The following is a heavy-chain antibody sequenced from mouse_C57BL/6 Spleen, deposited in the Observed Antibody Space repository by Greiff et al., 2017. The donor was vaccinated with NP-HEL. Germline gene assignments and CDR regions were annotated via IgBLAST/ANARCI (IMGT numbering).Heavy chain of an antibody. J-gene: IGHJ4*01. V-gene: IGHV3-6*01. D-gene: IGHD2-4*01. CDR1: GYSITSGYY. CDR3: ARRGYDYDGDGAMDY. Sequence: EVKLMESGPGLVKPSQSLSLTCSVTGYSITSGYYWNWIRQFPGNKLEWMGYISYDGSNNYNPSLQNRISITRDTSKNQFFLKLNSVTTEDTATYYCARRGYDYDGDGAMDYWGQGTSVTVSS. CDR2: ISYDGSN.